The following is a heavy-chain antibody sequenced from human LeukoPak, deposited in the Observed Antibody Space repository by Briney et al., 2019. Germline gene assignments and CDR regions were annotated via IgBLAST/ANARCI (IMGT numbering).Heavy chain of an antibody. CDR1: GGSFSGYY. CDR2: INHSGST. Sequence: SETLSLTYAVYGGSFSGYYWSWIRQPPGKGLEWIGEINHSGSTNYNPSLESRVTISVDTSKNQFSLKLSSVTAADTAVYYCANSGYSYASDAFDIWGQGTMVTVSS. V-gene: IGHV4-34*01. D-gene: IGHD5-18*01. CDR3: ANSGYSYASDAFDI. J-gene: IGHJ3*02.